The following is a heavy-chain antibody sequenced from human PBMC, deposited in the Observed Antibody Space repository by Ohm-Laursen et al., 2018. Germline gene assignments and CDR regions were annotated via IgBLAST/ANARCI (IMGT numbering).Heavy chain of an antibody. CDR2: IYYSGST. J-gene: IGHJ4*02. V-gene: IGHV4-59*08. Sequence: SETLSLTCTVSGGSISSYYWSWIRQPPGKGLEWIGYIYYSGSTNYNPSLKSQITISVDTSKNQFSLKLSSGPAADTAVYYCARLSSRIDYWGQGTLVTVSS. CDR1: GGSISSYY. CDR3: ARLSSRIDY.